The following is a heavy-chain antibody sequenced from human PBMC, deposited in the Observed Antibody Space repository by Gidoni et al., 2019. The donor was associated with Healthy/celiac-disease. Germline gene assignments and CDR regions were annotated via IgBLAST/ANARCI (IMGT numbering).Heavy chain of an antibody. CDR1: GFTFSSYA. J-gene: IGHJ6*02. Sequence: EVQLLESGGGLVQPGGSLRLSCAASGFTFSSYAMSWVRRAPGKGLEWVSAISGSGGSTYYSDSVKGRFTISRDNSKNTLYLQMTSLRAEDTAVYYCAKDGSGSLYYYYGMDVWGQGTTVTVSS. V-gene: IGHV3-23*01. D-gene: IGHD3-10*01. CDR2: ISGSGGST. CDR3: AKDGSGSLYYYYGMDV.